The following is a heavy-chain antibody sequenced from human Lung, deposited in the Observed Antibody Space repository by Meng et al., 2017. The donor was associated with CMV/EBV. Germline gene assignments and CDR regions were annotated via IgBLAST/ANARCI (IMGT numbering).Heavy chain of an antibody. J-gene: IGHJ4*02. V-gene: IGHV2-5*02. CDR2: IYWDDDK. D-gene: IGHD1-26*01. CDR1: GFSLNTGGVG. Sequence: QITLKEAGPTLVKPTXTLPLTCNVSGFSLNTGGVGVGWIRRPPGKALEWLALIYWDDDKRYSPSLESRLTITKDTSKNQVVLRMTYVDPMDTATYYCARRFSAHGYFDNWGQGTQVTVSS. CDR3: ARRFSAHGYFDN.